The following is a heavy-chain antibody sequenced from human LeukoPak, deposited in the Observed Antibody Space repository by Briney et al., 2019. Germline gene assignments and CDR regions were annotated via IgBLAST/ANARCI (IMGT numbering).Heavy chain of an antibody. J-gene: IGHJ4*02. CDR3: ARDWSHRCFDY. V-gene: IGHV4-39*02. CDR2: MYYGGST. CDR1: GGSISTTRHY. Sequence: AETLSLTCAVSGGSISTTRHYWGWIRQPPGKGLEWIGNMYYGGSTYYNPSLRSRVTISVDTAKNQFSLKLSSVTAADTAVYYCARDWSHRCFDYWGQGTLVTVSS. D-gene: IGHD3-3*01.